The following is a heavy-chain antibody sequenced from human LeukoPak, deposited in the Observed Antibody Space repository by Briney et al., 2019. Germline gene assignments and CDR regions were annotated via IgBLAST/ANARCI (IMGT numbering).Heavy chain of an antibody. D-gene: IGHD3-22*01. CDR3: ARDRDQSPIQRHYYDGSGYYIGDV. CDR2: ISNSDNST. V-gene: IGHV3-23*01. CDR1: GFIFSIHD. Sequence: TGGSLRLSCAASGFIFSIHDMTWVRQAPGKGLEWVSTISNSDNSTYYADSVKGRFTFSRDNSKNTLYLQMNSLRAEDTAIYYCARDRDQSPIQRHYYDGSGYYIGDVWGPGTLVTVSS. J-gene: IGHJ4*02.